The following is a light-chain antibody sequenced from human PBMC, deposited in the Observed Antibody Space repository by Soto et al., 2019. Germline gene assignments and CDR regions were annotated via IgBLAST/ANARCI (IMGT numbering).Light chain of an antibody. Sequence: EIVLTQSPATLSLSPVEGATLSCRASHSVASTYLAWYQQKPGLAPRLIIYGASNRASGTPDRFSGGGSGTDFTLTISRLEPEDFAVYYCQQYGSSSFTFGQGTKLEIK. J-gene: IGKJ2*01. V-gene: IGKV3-20*01. CDR3: QQYGSSSFT. CDR2: GAS. CDR1: HSVASTY.